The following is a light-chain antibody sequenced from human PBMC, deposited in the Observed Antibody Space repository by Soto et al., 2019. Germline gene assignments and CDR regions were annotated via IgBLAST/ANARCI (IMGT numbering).Light chain of an antibody. Sequence: QSALTQPPSASGSPGQSVAISCTGTSRDVGGYNYVSWYQQHPGKAPKLMIYEVNKRPSGVPDRFSGSKSGNTASLTVSGLQAEDEADYYCISYAGSSNVFGTGTKLTVL. CDR1: SRDVGGYNY. V-gene: IGLV2-8*01. CDR3: ISYAGSSNV. J-gene: IGLJ1*01. CDR2: EVN.